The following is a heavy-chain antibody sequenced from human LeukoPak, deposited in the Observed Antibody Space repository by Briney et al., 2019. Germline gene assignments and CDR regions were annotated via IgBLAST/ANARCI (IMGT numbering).Heavy chain of an antibody. V-gene: IGHV4-34*01. CDR2: INHSGST. CDR3: ASLTKADAFDI. CDR1: GGSFSGYY. J-gene: IGHJ3*02. Sequence: SETLSLTCAVYGGSFSGYYWSWIRQPPGKGLEWIGEINHSGSTNYNPSLKSRVTISVDRSKNQFSLKLSSVTAADTAVYYCASLTKADAFDIWGQGTMVTVSS.